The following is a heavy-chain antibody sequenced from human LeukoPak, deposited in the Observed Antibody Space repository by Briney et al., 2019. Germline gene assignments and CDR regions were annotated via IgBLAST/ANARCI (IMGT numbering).Heavy chain of an antibody. J-gene: IGHJ4*02. D-gene: IGHD2-2*01. CDR2: ISGSGGTT. V-gene: IGHV3-23*01. CDR1: GFTFSSYG. CDR3: ARDPHIVVEPSDRVYFLDS. Sequence: PGGSLRLSCAASGFTFSSYGMNWVRQAPGKGLEWVSGISGSGGTTYYADSLKGRFTISRDNAKNSLYLQMNSLRAEDTALYYCARDPHIVVEPSDRVYFLDSWGQGTLVTVSS.